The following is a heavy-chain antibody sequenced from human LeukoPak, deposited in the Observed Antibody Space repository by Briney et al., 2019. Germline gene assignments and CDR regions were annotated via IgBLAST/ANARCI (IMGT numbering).Heavy chain of an antibody. D-gene: IGHD2-15*01. CDR1: GGTFSSYA. J-gene: IGHJ4*02. CDR2: IIPIFGTA. CDR3: GRVVVAATHAL. Sequence: GASVKVSCKASGGTFSSYAISWVRQAPGQGLEWMGGIIPIFGTANYAQKFQGRVTITADKSTSTAYMELSSLRSEDTAVYYCGRVVVAATHALWGQGTLVTVSS. V-gene: IGHV1-69*06.